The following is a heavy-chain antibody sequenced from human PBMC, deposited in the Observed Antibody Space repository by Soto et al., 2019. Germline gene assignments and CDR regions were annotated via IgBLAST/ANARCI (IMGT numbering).Heavy chain of an antibody. CDR3: AKDGAAAATIDY. D-gene: IGHD6-13*01. CDR2: IGGSGGST. CDR1: GFTFSSYA. V-gene: IGHV3-23*01. J-gene: IGHJ4*02. Sequence: LRLSCAASGFTFSSYAMSWVRQAPGKGLEWVSAIGGSGGSTYYADSVKGRFTISRDNSKNTLYLQMNSLRAEDTAVYYCAKDGAAAATIDYWGQGTLVTVSA.